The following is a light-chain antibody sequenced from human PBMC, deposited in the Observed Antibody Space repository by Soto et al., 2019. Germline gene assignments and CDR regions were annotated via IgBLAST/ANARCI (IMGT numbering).Light chain of an antibody. Sequence: QSALTQPASVSGSPGQSITISCTGTSRDVGGYNYVSWYQQHPGKAPKLMIYDVSNRPSGVSNRFSGSKSGNTASLTISGLQAEDEADYYCSSYTSSSTLGPYVFGTGTKLTVL. J-gene: IGLJ1*01. CDR1: SRDVGGYNY. CDR2: DVS. CDR3: SSYTSSSTLGPYV. V-gene: IGLV2-14*01.